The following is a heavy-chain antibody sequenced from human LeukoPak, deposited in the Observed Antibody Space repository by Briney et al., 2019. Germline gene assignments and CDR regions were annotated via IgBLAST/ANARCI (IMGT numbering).Heavy chain of an antibody. CDR2: IYYSGST. J-gene: IGHJ4*02. CDR3: ARQLGYCSGTSCYADKVDY. CDR1: GGSISSSSYY. D-gene: IGHD2-2*01. V-gene: IGHV4-39*01. Sequence: MSSETLSLTCTVSGGSISSSSYYWGWIRQPPGKGLEWIGSIYYSGSTYYNPSLKSRVTISVDTSKNQFSLKLSSVTAADTAVYYCARQLGYCSGTSCYADKVDYWGQGTLVTVSS.